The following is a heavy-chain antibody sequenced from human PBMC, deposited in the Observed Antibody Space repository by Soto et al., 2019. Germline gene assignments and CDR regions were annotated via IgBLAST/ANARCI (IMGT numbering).Heavy chain of an antibody. V-gene: IGHV4-34*01. D-gene: IGHD6-13*01. CDR2: INHSGST. Sequence: SETLSLTCAVYGGSFSGYYWSWIRQPPGKGLEWIGEINHSGSTNYNPSLKSRVTISVDTSKNQFSLKLSPVTAADTAVYYCASKEAAADSLLDYSGQGSLVIGSS. CDR1: GGSFSGYY. CDR3: ASKEAAADSLLDY. J-gene: IGHJ4*02.